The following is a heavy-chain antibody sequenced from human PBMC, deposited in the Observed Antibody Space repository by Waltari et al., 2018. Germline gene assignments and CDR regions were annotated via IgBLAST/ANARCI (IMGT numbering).Heavy chain of an antibody. D-gene: IGHD6-19*01. CDR1: GFTFSSYS. CDR2: ISSSSSTI. Sequence: EVQLVESGGGLVQPGGSLRLSCAASGFTFSSYSMNWVRQAPGKGLEWVSYISSSSSTIYYADSVKGRFTISRDNAKNSLYLQMNSLRAEDTVVYYCARDLRVAGPDYWGQGTLVTVSS. J-gene: IGHJ4*02. CDR3: ARDLRVAGPDY. V-gene: IGHV3-48*01.